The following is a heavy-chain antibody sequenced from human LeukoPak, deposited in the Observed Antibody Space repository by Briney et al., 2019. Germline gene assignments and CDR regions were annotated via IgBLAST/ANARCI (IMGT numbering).Heavy chain of an antibody. CDR2: ISNTGSTI. V-gene: IGHV3-48*03. Sequence: GGSLRLSCAASGFTLSSYEMNWVRQAPGKGLEWVSYISNTGSTIYYADSVKGRFTISRDNAKNSLYLQMNSLRAEDTAVYYCARTDCSRTTCYVYYWGQGTLVTVSS. CDR3: ARTDCSRTTCYVYY. D-gene: IGHD2-2*01. J-gene: IGHJ4*02. CDR1: GFTLSSYE.